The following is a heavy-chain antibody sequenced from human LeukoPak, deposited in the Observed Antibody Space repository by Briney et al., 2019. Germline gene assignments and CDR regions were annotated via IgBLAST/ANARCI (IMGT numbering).Heavy chain of an antibody. V-gene: IGHV3-7*01. CDR3: ARVGGRYSPLGY. J-gene: IGHJ4*02. Sequence: GGSLRLSCAASGFTFSTYWMSWVRQAPGKGQEWVANIKQDGSEKYYADSVKSGVTISRDNDKNSRFLQMTRLRAEDTAVYYCARVGGRYSPLGYWGQGTLVTVPS. CDR1: GFTFSTYW. CDR2: IKQDGSEK. D-gene: IGHD3-16*02.